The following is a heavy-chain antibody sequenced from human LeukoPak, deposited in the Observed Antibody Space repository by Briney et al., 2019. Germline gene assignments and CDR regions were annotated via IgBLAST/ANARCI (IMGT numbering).Heavy chain of an antibody. J-gene: IGHJ5*02. D-gene: IGHD2-2*01. V-gene: IGHV4-38-2*02. CDR1: GYSISSGYY. Sequence: PSETLSLTCTVSGYSISSGYYWGWIRQPPGKGLEWIGSIYHSGSTYYNPSLKSRVTISVDTSKNQFSLKLSSVTAADTAVYYCARGFVPAARSNSFDPWGQGTLVTVSS. CDR2: IYHSGST. CDR3: ARGFVPAARSNSFDP.